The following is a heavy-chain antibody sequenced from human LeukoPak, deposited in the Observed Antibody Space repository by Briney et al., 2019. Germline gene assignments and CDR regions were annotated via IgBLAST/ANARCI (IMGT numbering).Heavy chain of an antibody. V-gene: IGHV4-39*07. CDR3: ARLGTRRDV. D-gene: IGHD3-16*01. J-gene: IGHJ6*04. CDR2: IYYSGST. Sequence: SETLSLTCTVSGGSISSSSYYWGWIRQPPGKGLEWIGSIYYSGSTYYNPSLKSRVTISVDTSKNQFSLKLSSVTAADTAVYYCARLGTRRDVWGKGTTVTVSS. CDR1: GGSISSSSYY.